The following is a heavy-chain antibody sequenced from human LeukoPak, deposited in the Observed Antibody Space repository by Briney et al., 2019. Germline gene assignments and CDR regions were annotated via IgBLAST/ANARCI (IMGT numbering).Heavy chain of an antibody. D-gene: IGHD3-22*01. CDR2: ISAYNGNT. CDR3: ARGGPNYYYDSSGYRDY. CDR1: GYTFTSYG. Sequence: ASVKVSCKASGYTFTSYGISWVRQAPGQGLEWMGWISAYNGNTNYAQKLQGRVTMTTDTSTSTAYMELRSLRSDDTAVYYCARGGPNYYYDSSGYRDYWGQGTLVTVSS. V-gene: IGHV1-18*01. J-gene: IGHJ4*02.